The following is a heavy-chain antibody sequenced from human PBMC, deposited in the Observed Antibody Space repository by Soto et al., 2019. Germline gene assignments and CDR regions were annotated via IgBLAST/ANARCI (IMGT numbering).Heavy chain of an antibody. J-gene: IGHJ6*02. Sequence: EVQLLESGGGLVQPGGSLRLSCAASGFTFSSYAMSWVRQAPGKGLEWVSAISGSGGSTYYADSVKGRFTISRDNSKNTLYLQMNSLRAEDTTVYYCAKKRGRGLVRGMDVWGQGTTVTVSS. CDR1: GFTFSSYA. CDR3: AKKRGRGLVRGMDV. D-gene: IGHD6-19*01. V-gene: IGHV3-23*01. CDR2: ISGSGGST.